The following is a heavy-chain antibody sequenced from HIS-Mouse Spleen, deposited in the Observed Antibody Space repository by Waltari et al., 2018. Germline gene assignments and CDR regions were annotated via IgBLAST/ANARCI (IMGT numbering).Heavy chain of an antibody. CDR1: VGSISSSIYY. J-gene: IGHJ2*01. CDR2: IYYSGST. CDR3: AREIPYSSSWYDWYFDL. D-gene: IGHD6-13*01. V-gene: IGHV4-39*07. Sequence: QLQLQESGPGLVKPSETLSLTCTFSVGSISSSIYYWCWIRQPPGKGLEWIGSIYYSGSTYYNPSLKSRVTISVDTSKNQFSLKLSSVTAADTAVYYCAREIPYSSSWYDWYFDLWGRGTLVTVSS.